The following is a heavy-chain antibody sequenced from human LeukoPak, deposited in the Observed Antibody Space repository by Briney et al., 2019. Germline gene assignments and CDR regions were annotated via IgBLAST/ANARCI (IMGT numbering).Heavy chain of an antibody. V-gene: IGHV4-39*07. CDR2: IYYSGST. CDR1: GGSISSSSYY. J-gene: IGHJ4*02. CDR3: ARDPGPQITMVRGVGNY. Sequence: SETLSLTCTVSGGSISSSSYYWGWIRQPPGKGLEWIGSIYYSGSTYYNPSLKSRVTISVDTSKNQFSLKLSSVTAADTAVYYCARDPGPQITMVRGVGNYWGQGTLVTVSS. D-gene: IGHD3-10*01.